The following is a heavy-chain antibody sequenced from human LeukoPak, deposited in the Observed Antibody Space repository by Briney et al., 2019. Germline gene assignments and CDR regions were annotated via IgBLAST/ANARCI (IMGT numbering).Heavy chain of an antibody. CDR2: INHSGST. CDR3: ARRGIVVVTAGFDS. Sequence: SETLSLTCAVYGGSFSGYYWSWIRQPPGKGLEWIGEINHSGSTNYNPSLKSRVTISVDTSKNQFSLKLSSVTAADTAMYYCARRGIVVVTAGFDSWGQGTLVTVSS. J-gene: IGHJ4*02. D-gene: IGHD2-21*02. CDR1: GGSFSGYY. V-gene: IGHV4-34*01.